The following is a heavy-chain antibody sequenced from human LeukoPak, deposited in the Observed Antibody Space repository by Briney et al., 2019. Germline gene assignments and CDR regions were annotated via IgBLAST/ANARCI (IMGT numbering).Heavy chain of an antibody. D-gene: IGHD5-12*01. V-gene: IGHV3-64*01. J-gene: IGHJ4*02. Sequence: GGSLRLSCAASGFTFSSYAMHWVRQAPGKGLEYVSAISSNGGSTYYANSVKGRFTISRDNSRNTLYLQMNSLRAEDTGVYSCAKDSNTGYVSVGPDYWGLGTLVTVSS. CDR3: AKDSNTGYVSVGPDY. CDR2: ISSNGGST. CDR1: GFTFSSYA.